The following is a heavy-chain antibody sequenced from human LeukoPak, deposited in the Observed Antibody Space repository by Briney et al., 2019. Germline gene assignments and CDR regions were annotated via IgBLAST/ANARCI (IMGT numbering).Heavy chain of an antibody. CDR2: IYYSGST. D-gene: IGHD4-23*01. J-gene: IGHJ4*02. CDR1: GGSIGSSSYY. V-gene: IGHV4-39*01. Sequence: PSETLSLTCTVSGGSIGSSSYYWGWIRQPPGKGLEWIGSIYYSGSTYYNPSLKSRVTISVDTSKNQFSLRLSSVTAADTAVYYCARRLGTVATTFDYWGQGTLVTVSS. CDR3: ARRLGTVATTFDY.